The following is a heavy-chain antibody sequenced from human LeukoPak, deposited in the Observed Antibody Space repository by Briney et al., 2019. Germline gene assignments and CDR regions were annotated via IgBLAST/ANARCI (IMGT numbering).Heavy chain of an antibody. D-gene: IGHD6-13*01. J-gene: IGHJ4*02. V-gene: IGHV3-20*04. CDR1: GFTFDDYG. Sequence: GGSLRLSCAASGFTFDDYGMSWVRQVPGKGLEWVSGINWNGGSTGYADSVKGRFTISRDNAKNSLYLQVNSLRAEDTALYYCARADSSTWYGKGFDYWGQGTLVTVSS. CDR3: ARADSSTWYGKGFDY. CDR2: INWNGGST.